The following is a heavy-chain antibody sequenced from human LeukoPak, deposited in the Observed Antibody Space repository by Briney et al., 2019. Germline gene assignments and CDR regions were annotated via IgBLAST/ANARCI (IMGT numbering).Heavy chain of an antibody. J-gene: IGHJ4*02. Sequence: GGSLRLSCAAPGFTFSSYGMHWVRQAPGKGLEWVAVISYDGSNKYYADSVKGRFTISRDNSKNTLYLQMNSLRVEDTAVYYCARDYGDYANDYWDQGTLVTVSS. CDR1: GFTFSSYG. CDR3: ARDYGDYANDY. CDR2: ISYDGSNK. V-gene: IGHV3-30*03. D-gene: IGHD4-17*01.